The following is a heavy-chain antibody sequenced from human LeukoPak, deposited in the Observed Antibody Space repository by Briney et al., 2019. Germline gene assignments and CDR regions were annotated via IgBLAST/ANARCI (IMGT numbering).Heavy chain of an antibody. D-gene: IGHD3-22*01. Sequence: GGSLRLSCSASGFTLKTYSMHWVRQAPGKGLEYVSSISTDGTGTYYADSVKGRFIISRDNSRDNSKNTPYLQMRSLRAEDTAVYYCVRLSSGYYYDHWGQGTLVTVSS. CDR2: ISTDGTGT. V-gene: IGHV3-64D*09. CDR1: GFTLKTYS. CDR3: VRLSSGYYYDH. J-gene: IGHJ4*02.